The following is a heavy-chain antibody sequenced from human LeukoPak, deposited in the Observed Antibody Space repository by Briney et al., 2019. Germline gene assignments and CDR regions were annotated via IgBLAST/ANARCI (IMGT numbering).Heavy chain of an antibody. Sequence: PGGSLRLSCAASGFTFSDYSMNWVRQAPGKGLEWVSYIGANSAIYYADSVKGRFTISRDNAKNSLSLQMNSLRDDDTAVYYCAREGYYGAFDIWGGGTVVTVS. J-gene: IGHJ3*02. D-gene: IGHD3-10*01. CDR2: IGANSAI. CDR1: GFTFSDYS. V-gene: IGHV3-48*02. CDR3: AREGYYGAFDI.